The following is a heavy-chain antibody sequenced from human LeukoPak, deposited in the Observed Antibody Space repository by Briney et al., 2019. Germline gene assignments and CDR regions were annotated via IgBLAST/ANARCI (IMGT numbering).Heavy chain of an antibody. CDR2: IKQDGSEK. J-gene: IGHJ3*02. V-gene: IGHV3-7*01. Sequence: GALRLSCAASGFTFSSYWMNWVRQAPGKGLEWVANIKQDGSEKYYVDSVKGRFTISRDNAKNSLDLQMNSLRAEDTAVYYCARETKYYDILTGYYVDAFDIWGQGTMVTVSS. CDR3: ARETKYYDILTGYYVDAFDI. D-gene: IGHD3-9*01. CDR1: GFTFSSYW.